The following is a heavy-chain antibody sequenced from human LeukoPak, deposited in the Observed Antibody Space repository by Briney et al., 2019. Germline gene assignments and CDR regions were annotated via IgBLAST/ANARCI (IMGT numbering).Heavy chain of an antibody. D-gene: IGHD6-13*01. J-gene: IGHJ4*02. CDR1: GGTFSGYY. CDR2: INHSGST. V-gene: IGHV4-34*01. Sequence: SETLSLTCAVYGGTFSGYYWSWIRQPPGKGLEWIGEINHSGSTNYNPPLKSRVTISVDTSKNQFSLKLSSVTAADTAVYYCASRIAAAGTFDYWGQGTLVTVSS. CDR3: ASRIAAAGTFDY.